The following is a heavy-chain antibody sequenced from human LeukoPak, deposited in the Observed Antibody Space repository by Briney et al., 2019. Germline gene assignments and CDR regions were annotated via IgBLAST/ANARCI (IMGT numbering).Heavy chain of an antibody. V-gene: IGHV3-21*01. Sequence: GGSLRLSRAASGFTFSSYTINWVRQAPGKGLEWVSSISSNGYYIYYADSLRGRFTISRDNAKNSLYLQMNSLRAEDTAVYYCVREARYCSSSSCDYYDYWGQGTLVTVSS. CDR1: GFTFSSYT. CDR2: ISSNGYYI. CDR3: VREARYCSSSSCDYYDY. J-gene: IGHJ4*02. D-gene: IGHD2-2*01.